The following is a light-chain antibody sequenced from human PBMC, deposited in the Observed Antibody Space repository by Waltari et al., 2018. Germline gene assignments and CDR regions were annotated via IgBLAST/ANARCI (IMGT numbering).Light chain of an antibody. J-gene: IGKJ2*01. CDR3: QQSYSTPEYT. CDR2: AAS. CDR1: QSISSY. Sequence: DTQMTQSPSSLSASVGDRVNITCRASQSISSYLNWYQQNPGKAPKLLIYAASSLQSGVPSRFSGSGSWTDFTLTISSLQPEDFATYYCQQSYSTPEYTFGQGTKLEIK. V-gene: IGKV1-39*01.